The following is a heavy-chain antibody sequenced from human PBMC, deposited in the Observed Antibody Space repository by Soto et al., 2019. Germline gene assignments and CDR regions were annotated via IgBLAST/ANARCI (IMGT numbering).Heavy chain of an antibody. CDR3: ARSRTHLRYFAWLLHHYYYYYGMDV. CDR1: GGSISNTNYY. J-gene: IGHJ6*02. D-gene: IGHD3-9*01. CDR2: IYYDGNT. Sequence: PSATLSLTCIVSGGSISNTNYYWAWVRQPPGKWLEWIGNIYYDGNTYYHPSFRSRLTISVDTSNNQFSLKLSSVTAADTAVYYCARSRTHLRYFAWLLHHYYYYYGMDVWGQGTTVTVSS. V-gene: IGHV4-39*07.